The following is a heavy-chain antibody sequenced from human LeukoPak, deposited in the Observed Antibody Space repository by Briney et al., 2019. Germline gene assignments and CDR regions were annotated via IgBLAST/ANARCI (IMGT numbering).Heavy chain of an antibody. V-gene: IGHV1-46*01. Sequence: ASVKVSCKASGYTFTSYYMHWVRQAPGQGLEWMGIINPSGGSTSYAQKFQGRVTMTRDTSTSTVYMELSSLRSEDTAVYYCARDPGVYGDNYYFDYWGQGTLVTVSS. CDR2: INPSGGST. CDR3: ARDPGVYGDNYYFDY. J-gene: IGHJ4*02. CDR1: GYTFTSYY. D-gene: IGHD4-17*01.